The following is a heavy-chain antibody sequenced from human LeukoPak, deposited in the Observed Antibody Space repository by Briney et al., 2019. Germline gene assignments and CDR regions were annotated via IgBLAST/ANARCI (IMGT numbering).Heavy chain of an antibody. CDR2: MSWNSGSI. V-gene: IGHV3-9*01. CDR3: AKDMGGIVVVQGGALDI. D-gene: IGHD2-21*01. J-gene: IGHJ3*02. Sequence: GGSLRLSCAASGFTFDDYAMHWVRQAPGKGLEWVSGMSWNSGSIGYADSVKGRFTISRDNAKNSLYLQMNSLRAEDTALYYCAKDMGGIVVVQGGALDIWGQGTMVTVSS. CDR1: GFTFDDYA.